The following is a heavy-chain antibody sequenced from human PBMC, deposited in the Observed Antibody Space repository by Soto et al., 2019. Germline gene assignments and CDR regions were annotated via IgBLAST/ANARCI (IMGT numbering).Heavy chain of an antibody. CDR3: AGGPGYCSSTSCPDY. D-gene: IGHD2-2*01. J-gene: IGHJ4*02. V-gene: IGHV4-30-4*01. CDR1: GGSFSAYY. Sequence: SATLSLTCAVYGGSFSAYYWSWIRQPPGKGLEWIGYIYYSGSTYYNPSLKSRVTISVDTSKNQFSLKLSSVTAADTAVYYCAGGPGYCSSTSCPDYWGQGTLVTVSS. CDR2: IYYSGST.